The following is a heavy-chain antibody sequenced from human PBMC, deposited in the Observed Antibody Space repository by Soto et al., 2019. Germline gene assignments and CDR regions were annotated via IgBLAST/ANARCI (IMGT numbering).Heavy chain of an antibody. V-gene: IGHV3-23*01. CDR1: GFGLSSYA. CDR2: ISGSGGAT. CDR3: AKSTWDDLPPSF. J-gene: IGHJ4*02. Sequence: LGGSLRLSCAASGFGLSSYAVSWVRQAPGKGLEWVSVISGSGGATYYADSVKGRFTISRDNSKNTLYLQMNSVRAEDTAVYYCAKSTWDDLPPSFWGQGTPVTVSS. D-gene: IGHD1-26*01.